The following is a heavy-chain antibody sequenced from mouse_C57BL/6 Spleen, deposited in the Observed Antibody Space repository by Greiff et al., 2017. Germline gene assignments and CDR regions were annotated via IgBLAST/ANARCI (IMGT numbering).Heavy chain of an antibody. CDR2: ISSGSSSI. CDR1: GFTFSDYG. J-gene: IGHJ2*01. D-gene: IGHD1-1*01. CDR3: ERPGSSGY. Sequence: EVMLVESGGGLVKPGGSLKLSCAASGFTFSDYGMHWVRQAPEEGLEWVAYISSGSSSIYYADTVKGRVTISRDNAKNTLFLQMTSLRSEDTAMYYCERPGSSGYWGQGTTLTVAS. V-gene: IGHV5-17*01.